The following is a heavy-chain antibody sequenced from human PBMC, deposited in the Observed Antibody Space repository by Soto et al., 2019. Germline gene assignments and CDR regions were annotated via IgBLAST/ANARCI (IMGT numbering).Heavy chain of an antibody. D-gene: IGHD3-3*01. J-gene: IGHJ3*02. Sequence: QVQLQQWGAGLLKPSETLSLTCAVYGGSFSGYYWSWIRQPPGKGLEWIGEINHSGSTNYNPSLKSRVPISVDTSKNQFSLKLSSVTAADTAVYYCARGPYYDFCSGYSTHDAFDIWGQGTMVTVSS. CDR2: INHSGST. CDR1: GGSFSGYY. CDR3: ARGPYYDFCSGYSTHDAFDI. V-gene: IGHV4-34*01.